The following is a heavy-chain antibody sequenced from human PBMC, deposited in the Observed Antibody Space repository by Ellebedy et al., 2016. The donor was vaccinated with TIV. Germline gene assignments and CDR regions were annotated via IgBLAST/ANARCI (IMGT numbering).Heavy chain of an antibody. V-gene: IGHV1-8*01. Sequence: ASVKVSXXPSGYTFTSYDINWVRQATGQGLEWMGWMNPNSGNTGYAQKFQGRVTMTRNTSISTAYMELSSLRSEDTAVYYCARDYDFQVAYWGQGTLVTVSS. J-gene: IGHJ4*02. CDR3: ARDYDFQVAY. CDR1: GYTFTSYD. D-gene: IGHD3-3*01. CDR2: MNPNSGNT.